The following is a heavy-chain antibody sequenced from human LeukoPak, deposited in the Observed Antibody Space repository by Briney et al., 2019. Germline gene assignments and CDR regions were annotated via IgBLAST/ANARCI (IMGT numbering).Heavy chain of an antibody. Sequence: GGSLRLSCAAYGFTFSSYSMNWVRQAPGKGLEWVSSISSSSSYIYYADSVKGRFTISRDNAKNSLYLQMNSLRAEDTAVYYCARDLPYYGDYDGDAFDIWGQGTMVTVSS. J-gene: IGHJ3*02. CDR3: ARDLPYYGDYDGDAFDI. CDR1: GFTFSSYS. V-gene: IGHV3-21*01. D-gene: IGHD4-17*01. CDR2: ISSSSSYI.